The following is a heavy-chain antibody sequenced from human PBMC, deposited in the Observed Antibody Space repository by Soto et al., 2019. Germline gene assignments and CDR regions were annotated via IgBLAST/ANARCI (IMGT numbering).Heavy chain of an antibody. D-gene: IGHD2-15*01. Sequence: PGGSLRLSCAASGFTLSSYAMHWVRQAPGKGLEWVAFIWFDGSDKEYADSVKGRFTISRDNSKNKVYLQMNSLRAEDTAVYYCATATNTRGFDYWGQGTLVTVSS. J-gene: IGHJ4*02. CDR1: GFTLSSYA. CDR2: IWFDGSDK. CDR3: ATATNTRGFDY. V-gene: IGHV3-30*02.